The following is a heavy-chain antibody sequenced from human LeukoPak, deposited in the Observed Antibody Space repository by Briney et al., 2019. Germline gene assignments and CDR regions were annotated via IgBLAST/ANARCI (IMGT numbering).Heavy chain of an antibody. CDR2: IIPIFGIA. V-gene: IGHV1-69*13. CDR1: GGTFNSYA. CDR3: ARAPYSSGGSTNYYYYYYMDV. J-gene: IGHJ6*03. D-gene: IGHD6-19*01. Sequence: ASVKVSCKASGGTFNSYAISWVRQVPGQGLEWMGGIIPIFGIANYAQKFQGRVTITADESTSTAYMELSSLRSEDTAVYYCARAPYSSGGSTNYYYYYYMDVWDKGTTVTVSS.